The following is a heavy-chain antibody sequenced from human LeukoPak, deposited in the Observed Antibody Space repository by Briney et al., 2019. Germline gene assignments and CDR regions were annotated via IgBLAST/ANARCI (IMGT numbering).Heavy chain of an antibody. J-gene: IGHJ5*02. V-gene: IGHV4-59*01. CDR3: ARAGGISARPYNWSDP. CDR2: IYYSGSA. CDR1: GGSISSFY. Sequence: PSETLSLTCTVSGGSISSFYWSWIRQPPGKGLEWIGYIYYSGSANYNPSLKSRVTISVDTSKNQFSLKLNSVTAADTAVYYCARAGGISARPYNWSDPWGQGTLVTVSS. D-gene: IGHD6-6*01.